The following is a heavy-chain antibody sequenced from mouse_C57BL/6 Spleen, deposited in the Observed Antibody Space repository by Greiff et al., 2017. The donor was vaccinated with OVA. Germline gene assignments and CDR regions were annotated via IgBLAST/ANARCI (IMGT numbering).Heavy chain of an antibody. J-gene: IGHJ2*01. CDR2: INPGSGGT. CDR1: GYAFTNYL. D-gene: IGHD1-1*01. Sequence: VKLQESGAELVRPGTSVKVSCKASGYAFTNYLIEWVKQRPGQGLEWIGVINPGSGGTNYNEKFKGKATLTADKSSSTAYMQLSSLTSEDSAVYFCARRGYGSSYLDYWGQGTTLTVSS. V-gene: IGHV1-54*01. CDR3: ARRGYGSSYLDY.